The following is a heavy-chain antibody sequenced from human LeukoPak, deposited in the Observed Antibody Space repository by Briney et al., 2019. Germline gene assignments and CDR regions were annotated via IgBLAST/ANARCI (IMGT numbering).Heavy chain of an antibody. V-gene: IGHV4-4*07. CDR2: IYTSGST. Sequence: SETLFLTCTVSTGSITNYYWSWIRQPAGKGLEWIGRIYTSGSTNYNPSLKSRVTMSVDTSKNQFSLKLRSVTAADTAVYYCARASLFYNDSSGYDYWGQGILVTVSS. CDR1: TGSITNYY. J-gene: IGHJ4*02. CDR3: ARASLFYNDSSGYDY. D-gene: IGHD3-22*01.